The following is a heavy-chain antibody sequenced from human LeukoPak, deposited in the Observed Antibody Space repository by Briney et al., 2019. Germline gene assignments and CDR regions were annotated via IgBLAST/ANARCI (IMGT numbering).Heavy chain of an antibody. V-gene: IGHV3-48*03. D-gene: IGHD3-10*02. J-gene: IGHJ6*04. CDR2: ISSSGSTI. Sequence: PGGSLRLTCAASGFTFSSYEMNWVRQAPGKGLEWVSYISSSGSTIYYADSVKGRFTISRDNAKNSLYLQMNSLRAEDTAVYYCAELGITMIGGVWGKGTTVTISS. CDR3: AELGITMIGGV. CDR1: GFTFSSYE.